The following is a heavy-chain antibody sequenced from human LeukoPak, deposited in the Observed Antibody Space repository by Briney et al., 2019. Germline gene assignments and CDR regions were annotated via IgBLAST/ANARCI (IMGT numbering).Heavy chain of an antibody. CDR3: ALSGSHGVWFDP. D-gene: IGHD3-10*01. CDR2: ISYDGSNK. J-gene: IGHJ5*02. V-gene: IGHV3-30-3*01. Sequence: GRSLRLSCAASGFTFSSYAMHWVRQAPGKGLEWVAVISYDGSNKYYADSVKGRFTISRDNSKNTLYLQMNSLRAEDTAVYYCALSGSHGVWFDPWGQGTLVTVSS. CDR1: GFTFSSYA.